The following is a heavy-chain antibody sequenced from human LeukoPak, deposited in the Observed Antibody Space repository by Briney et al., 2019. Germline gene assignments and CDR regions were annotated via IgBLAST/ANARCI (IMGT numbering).Heavy chain of an antibody. V-gene: IGHV3-48*03. J-gene: IGHJ4*02. D-gene: IGHD2-15*01. CDR2: ISSSGSTI. CDR1: GFTFSSYE. Sequence: PGGSLRLSCAASGFTFSSYEMNWVRQAPGKGLEWVSYISSSGSTIYYADSVKGRFTISRDNAKNSLYLQMNSLRAEDTAVYYCAPGGLGYCSGGSCFVDYWGQGTLVTVSS. CDR3: APGGLGYCSGGSCFVDY.